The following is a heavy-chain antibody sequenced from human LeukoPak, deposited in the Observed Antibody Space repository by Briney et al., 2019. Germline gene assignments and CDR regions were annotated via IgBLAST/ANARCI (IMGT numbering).Heavy chain of an antibody. D-gene: IGHD5-18*01. J-gene: IGHJ6*02. CDR1: GGSISSYY. CDR3: ASAASKVEYYGMDV. Sequence: KPSETLSLTCTVSGGSISSYYWSWIRQPPGKGLEWIGYIYYIGSTNYNPSLKSRVTISVDTSKNQFSLKLNSVTAADTAVYYCASAASKVEYYGMDVWGQGTTVTVSS. CDR2: IYYIGST. V-gene: IGHV4-59*01.